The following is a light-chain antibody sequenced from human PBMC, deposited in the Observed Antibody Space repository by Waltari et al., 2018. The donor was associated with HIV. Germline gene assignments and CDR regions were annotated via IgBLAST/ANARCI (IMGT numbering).Light chain of an antibody. J-gene: IGLJ1*01. CDR3: FSYAGNGVYV. Sequence: QSALTQPASLSGSRGQSITISCSGTNTNICPYTLVSWFQQYPGKAPKLISYEVAARPSGVSVRFSGSKSGNTASLTISGLQTEDEADYYCFSYAGNGVYVFGTGTKVTVL. CDR1: NTNICPYTL. V-gene: IGLV2-23*02. CDR2: EVA.